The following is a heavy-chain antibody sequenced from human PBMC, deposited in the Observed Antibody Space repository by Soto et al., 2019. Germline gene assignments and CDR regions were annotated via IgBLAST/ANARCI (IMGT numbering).Heavy chain of an antibody. CDR3: ARGGRGGRAGAGKLDY. D-gene: IGHD6-19*01. CDR1: GGSISSGGYY. CDR2: IYYSGST. V-gene: IGHV4-31*03. J-gene: IGHJ4*02. Sequence: QVQLQESGPGLVKPSQTLSLTCTVSGGSISSGGYYWSWIRQHPGKGLEWIGYIYYSGSTYYNPSLKSRFTITRHTSKTQFPRKLSSVTAADAAVYYWARGGRGGRAGAGKLDYGGQGTRAPVPS.